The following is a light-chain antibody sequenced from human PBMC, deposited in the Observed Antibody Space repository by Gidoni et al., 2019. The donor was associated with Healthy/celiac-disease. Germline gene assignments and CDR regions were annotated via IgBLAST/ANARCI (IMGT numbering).Light chain of an antibody. CDR3: NSRDSSGNHHWV. V-gene: IGLV3-19*01. J-gene: IGLJ3*02. CDR2: GKN. CDR1: SARSDY. Sequence: SSELTQDPAVSVALGQTVRSTCQGDSARSDYARWYQQKPGQAPVLVIYGKNNRPSGIPDRFAGSSSGNTASLTITGAQAEDEADYYCNSRDSSGNHHWVFGGGTKLTVL.